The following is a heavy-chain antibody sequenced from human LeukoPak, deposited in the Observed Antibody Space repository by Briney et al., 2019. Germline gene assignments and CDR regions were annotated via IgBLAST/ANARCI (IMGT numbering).Heavy chain of an antibody. Sequence: GGSLRLSCAASGFTFSDYYMSWIRQAPGKGLDWVSYISSSGSTIYYADSVKGRFTISRDNAKNSLYLQMNSLRAEDTAVYYCAKTHSHFPPYFDYWGQGTLVIVSS. CDR3: AKTHSHFPPYFDY. J-gene: IGHJ4*02. CDR2: ISSSGSTI. D-gene: IGHD4-11*01. CDR1: GFTFSDYY. V-gene: IGHV3-11*01.